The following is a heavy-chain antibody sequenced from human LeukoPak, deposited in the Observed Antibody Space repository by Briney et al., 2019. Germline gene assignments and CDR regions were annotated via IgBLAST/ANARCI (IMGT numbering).Heavy chain of an antibody. CDR3: AKDLDGDHNWFDA. CDR1: GFTFSSYG. V-gene: IGHV3-33*06. Sequence: GGSLRLSCAASGFTFSSYGMHWVRQAPGKGLEWVAVIWYDGSNKYYADSVKGRFTISRDNSKNTLYLQMNSLRAEDTAVYYCAKDLDGDHNWFDAWGQGTPVTVSS. D-gene: IGHD4-17*01. J-gene: IGHJ5*02. CDR2: IWYDGSNK.